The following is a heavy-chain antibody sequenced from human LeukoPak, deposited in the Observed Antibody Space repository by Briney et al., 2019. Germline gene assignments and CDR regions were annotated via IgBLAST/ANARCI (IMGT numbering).Heavy chain of an antibody. CDR2: INPNSGGT. J-gene: IGHJ5*02. Sequence: GASVKVSCKASGYTFTGYYMHWVRQAPGQGLEWMGWINPNSGGTNYAQKFQGRVTMTRDTSISTDYMELSRLRSDDTAVYYCARDIVMVTYWFDPWGQGTLVTVSS. D-gene: IGHD5-18*01. CDR3: ARDIVMVTYWFDP. CDR1: GYTFTGYY. V-gene: IGHV1-2*02.